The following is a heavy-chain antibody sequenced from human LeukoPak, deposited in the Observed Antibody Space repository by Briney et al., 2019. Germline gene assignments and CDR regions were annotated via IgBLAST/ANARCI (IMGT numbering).Heavy chain of an antibody. J-gene: IGHJ4*02. CDR1: GFTFSDST. V-gene: IGHV3-73*01. D-gene: IGHD3-10*01. CDR3: TRRGVRGDSPIGYFDY. Sequence: PGRSLRLSCAASGFTFSDSTVHWVRQASGKGLEWLGRIRSKANSYATEYSASVKGRFTISRDDLKNTAYLQMNGLQTEDTAVYYCTRRGVRGDSPIGYFDYWGQGALVTVSS. CDR2: IRSKANSYAT.